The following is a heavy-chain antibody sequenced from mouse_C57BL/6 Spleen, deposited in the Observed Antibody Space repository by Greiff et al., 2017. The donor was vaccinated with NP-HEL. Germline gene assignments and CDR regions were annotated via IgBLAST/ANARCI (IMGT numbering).Heavy chain of an antibody. V-gene: IGHV1-82*01. Sequence: VKLQESGPELVKPGASVKISCKASGYAFSSSWMNWVKQRPGKGLEWIGRIYPGDGDTNYNGKFKGKATLTADKSSSTAYMQLSSLTSEDSAVYFCASPITTVEYYFDYWGQGTTLTVSS. D-gene: IGHD1-1*01. CDR1: GYAFSSSW. J-gene: IGHJ2*01. CDR3: ASPITTVEYYFDY. CDR2: IYPGDGDT.